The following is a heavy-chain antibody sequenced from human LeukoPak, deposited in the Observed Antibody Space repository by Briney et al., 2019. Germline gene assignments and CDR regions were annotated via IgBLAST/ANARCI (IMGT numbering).Heavy chain of an antibody. CDR2: IYTSGST. Sequence: SQTLSLTCTVSGGSISSGSYYWSWIRQPAGKGLEWIGRIYTSGSTNYNPSLKSRVTISVDTSKNQFSLKLSSVTAADTAVYYCARLVSSSWVGYWGQGTLVTVSS. V-gene: IGHV4-61*02. CDR3: ARLVSSSWVGY. CDR1: GGSISSGSYY. J-gene: IGHJ4*02. D-gene: IGHD6-13*01.